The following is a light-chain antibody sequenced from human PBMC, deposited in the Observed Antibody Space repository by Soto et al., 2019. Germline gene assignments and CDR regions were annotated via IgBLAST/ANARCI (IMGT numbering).Light chain of an antibody. J-gene: IGLJ1*01. V-gene: IGLV2-11*01. CDR2: EVS. CDR3: CSYAGFYTSV. Sequence: QSALTQPRSVSGSPGQSVPISCTGTSSDVGGSKFVSWYQQHPGKAPKFMIYEVSKRPSGVPDRFSGSKSGNTAFLTISGLQAEDEADYYCCSYAGFYTSVFGTGTKVTVL. CDR1: SSDVGGSKF.